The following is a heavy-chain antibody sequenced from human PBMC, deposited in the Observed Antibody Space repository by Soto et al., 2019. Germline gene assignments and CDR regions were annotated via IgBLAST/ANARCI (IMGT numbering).Heavy chain of an antibody. J-gene: IGHJ2*01. CDR3: ASRVVTAAAKFDP. D-gene: IGHD2-2*01. V-gene: IGHV4-59*08. Sequence: PSETLSLTCTVSGGSISSYYWSWIRQPPGKGLEWIGYIYYSGSTNYNPSLKSRVTISVDTSKNQFSLKLSSVTAADTAVYYCASRVVTAAAKFDPWGRDALLPVPA. CDR2: IYYSGST. CDR1: GGSISSYY.